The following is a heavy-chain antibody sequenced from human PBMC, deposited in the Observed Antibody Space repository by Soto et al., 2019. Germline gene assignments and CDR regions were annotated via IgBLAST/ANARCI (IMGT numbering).Heavy chain of an antibody. J-gene: IGHJ3*02. V-gene: IGHV4-34*01. D-gene: IGHD6-19*01. CDR1: CGSFSGYY. CDR3: ARTGYSSGWYKAAFDI. CDR2: INHSGST. Sequence: KSSETLSLTCAVYCGSFSGYYWSWIRQPPGKGQERIGEINHSGSTNYSPSLKSRVTISVDTSKNQFSLKLSSVTAADTAVYYCARTGYSSGWYKAAFDIWGQGTMVTVSS.